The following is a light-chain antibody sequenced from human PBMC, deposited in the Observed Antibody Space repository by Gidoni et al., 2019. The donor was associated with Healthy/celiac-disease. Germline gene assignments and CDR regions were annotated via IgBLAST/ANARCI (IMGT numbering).Light chain of an antibody. CDR3: QQLNGYPLT. CDR1: QGISSY. CDR2: AAS. V-gene: IGKV1-9*01. J-gene: IGKJ4*01. Sequence: DIQLTQSPSFLSASVGDRVTIPCRASQGISSYLAWYQQKPGKAPKFLIYAASTLQSGVPSRFSGSGSGTEFTLTISSLQPEDFATYYCQQLNGYPLTFGGGTKVEIK.